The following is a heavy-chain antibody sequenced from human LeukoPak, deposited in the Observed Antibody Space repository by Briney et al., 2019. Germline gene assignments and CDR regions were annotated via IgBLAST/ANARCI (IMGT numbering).Heavy chain of an antibody. V-gene: IGHV3-21*01. CDR2: ISSSSSYI. J-gene: IGHJ4*02. CDR3: ARDMVGIAAGGTLDY. CDR1: GFTFSSYS. Sequence: GGSLRLSCAASGFTFSSYSMNWVRQAPGKGLEWVSSISSSSSYIYYADSVKGRFTISRDNAKNSLYLQMNSLRAEDTAVYYCARDMVGIAAGGTLDYWGQGTLVTVSS. D-gene: IGHD6-13*01.